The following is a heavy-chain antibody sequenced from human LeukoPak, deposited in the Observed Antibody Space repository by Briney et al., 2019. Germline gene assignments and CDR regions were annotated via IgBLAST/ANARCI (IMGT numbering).Heavy chain of an antibody. V-gene: IGHV3-48*01. CDR1: GFTLSNYG. Sequence: GGSLRLSCAVSGFTLSNYGMSWVRQAPGKGLEWVSYISSSSNAINYADSVKGRFTISRDNGKNSLYLQMNSLRVEDTAVYYCARGGAARPDYWGQGTLVTVSS. CDR2: ISSSSNAI. J-gene: IGHJ4*02. CDR3: ARGGAARPDY. D-gene: IGHD6-6*01.